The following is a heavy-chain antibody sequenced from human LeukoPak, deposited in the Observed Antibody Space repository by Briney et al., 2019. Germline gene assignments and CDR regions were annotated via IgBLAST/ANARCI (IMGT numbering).Heavy chain of an antibody. V-gene: IGHV3-21*01. CDR3: ARQDRGMSAFDI. CDR2: ISSSSSYI. Sequence: GGLRLSCAASGFTFSSYSMKWVRQAPGEGLEWVSSISSSSSYIYYADSVKGRFTISRDNAKNSLYLQMNSLRAEDTAVYYCARQDRGMSAFDIWGQGTMVTVSS. CDR1: GFTFSSYS. D-gene: IGHD3-16*01. J-gene: IGHJ3*02.